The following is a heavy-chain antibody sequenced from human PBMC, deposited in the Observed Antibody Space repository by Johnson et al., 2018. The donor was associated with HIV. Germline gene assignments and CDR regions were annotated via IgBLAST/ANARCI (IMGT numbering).Heavy chain of an antibody. CDR3: ARTPGSGWEHDAFDI. Sequence: QVQLVESGGGLVKPGGSLRLSCVASGFTFSDYYMTWIRQAPRKVLEWVSYISSSGSTIYYAASVKGRVPISRDNARNSLFLQMNSLRAEDTAVYYCARTPGSGWEHDAFDIWGQGTLVTVSS. V-gene: IGHV3-11*04. D-gene: IGHD6-19*01. CDR2: ISSSGSTI. CDR1: GFTFSDYY. J-gene: IGHJ3*02.